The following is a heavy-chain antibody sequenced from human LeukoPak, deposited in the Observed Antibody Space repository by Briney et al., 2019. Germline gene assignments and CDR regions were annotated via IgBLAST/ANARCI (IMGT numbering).Heavy chain of an antibody. CDR3: ARAEWELPDYYYYMDV. Sequence: SETLSLTCPVSGGSISSYYWSWIRQPPGKGLEWIGYIYYSGSTNYNPSLKSRVTISVDTSKNQFSLKLSSVTAADTAVYYCARAEWELPDYYYYMDVWGKGTTVTVSS. CDR1: GGSISSYY. CDR2: IYYSGST. D-gene: IGHD1-26*01. V-gene: IGHV4-59*01. J-gene: IGHJ6*03.